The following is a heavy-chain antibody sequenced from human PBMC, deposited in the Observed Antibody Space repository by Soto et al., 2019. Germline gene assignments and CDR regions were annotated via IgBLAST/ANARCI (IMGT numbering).Heavy chain of an antibody. V-gene: IGHV3-49*04. J-gene: IGHJ6*02. CDR3: TRATGNVGSSGYYYYGMDV. CDR1: GFTFGDYA. CDR2: IRSKAYGGTT. Sequence: GGSLRLSCTASGFTFGDYAMSWVRQAPGKGLEWVGFIRSKAYGGTTEYAASVKGRFTISRDDSKSIAYLQINSLKTEDTAVYYCTRATGNVGSSGYYYYGMDVWGQGTTVTVSS. D-gene: IGHD1-1*01.